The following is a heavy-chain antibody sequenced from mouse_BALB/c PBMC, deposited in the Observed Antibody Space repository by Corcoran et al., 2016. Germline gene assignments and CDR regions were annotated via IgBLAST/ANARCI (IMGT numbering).Heavy chain of an antibody. CDR1: GDTFTNNG. J-gene: IGHJ4*01. CDR2: INTYTGEP. Sequence: QIQLVQSGPELKKPGETVKISCKASGDTFTNNGMNWVMQAPGKGLKWMGWINTYTGEPTYADDFKGRFAFSLETSASTAYLQINNLKNEDTATYFCTREPYAMDYWGQGTSVTVSS. D-gene: IGHD6-1*01. CDR3: TREPYAMDY. V-gene: IGHV9-3-1*01.